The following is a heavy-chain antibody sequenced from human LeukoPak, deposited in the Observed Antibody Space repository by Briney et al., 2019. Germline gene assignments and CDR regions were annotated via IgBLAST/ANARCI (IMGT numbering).Heavy chain of an antibody. D-gene: IGHD4-11*01. V-gene: IGHV3-23*01. Sequence: GGSLRVSCAATGFTFSTYAMNGVGQTPEKELEGVSAISDTGGNTFYADSVKGRFTISRDNAKNSLYLQMNSLRAEDTAVYYCARFWSYSNYATYYFDYWGQGTLVTVSS. CDR2: ISDTGGNT. CDR3: ARFWSYSNYATYYFDY. J-gene: IGHJ4*02. CDR1: GFTFSTYA.